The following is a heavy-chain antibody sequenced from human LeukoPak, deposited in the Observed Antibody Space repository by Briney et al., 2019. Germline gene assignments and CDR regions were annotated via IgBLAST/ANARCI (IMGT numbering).Heavy chain of an antibody. V-gene: IGHV1-18*01. D-gene: IGHD3-9*01. Sequence: GASVKVSCKASGYTFTSYGISWVRQAPGQGLEWMGWISAYNGNTNYAQKLQGRVTMTTDTSTSTAYMELRSLRSDDTAVYYCARDLRNYDILTGYPPFDYWGQGTLVTVSP. J-gene: IGHJ4*02. CDR2: ISAYNGNT. CDR1: GYTFTSYG. CDR3: ARDLRNYDILTGYPPFDY.